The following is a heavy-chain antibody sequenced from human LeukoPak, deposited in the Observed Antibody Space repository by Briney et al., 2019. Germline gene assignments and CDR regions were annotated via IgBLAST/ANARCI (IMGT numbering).Heavy chain of an antibody. J-gene: IGHJ4*02. CDR3: ARDKGATN. V-gene: IGHV4-59*01. D-gene: IGHD1-26*01. Sequence: PSQTLSLICTVSGGSISSYYWSWIRQPPGKGLEWIGYIYYSGGTNYNPSLKSRVTISVDTSKNQFSLKLSSVTAADTAVYYCARDKGATNWGQGTLVTVSS. CDR2: IYYSGGT. CDR1: GGSISSYY.